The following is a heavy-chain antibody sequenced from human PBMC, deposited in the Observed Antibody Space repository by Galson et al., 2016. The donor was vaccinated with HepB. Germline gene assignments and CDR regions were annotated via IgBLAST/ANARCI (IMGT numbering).Heavy chain of an antibody. CDR1: GFTFSTYR. D-gene: IGHD6-6*01. CDR3: AREGGEYTSFWPEYYYGMDV. V-gene: IGHV3-21*01. J-gene: IGHJ6*02. Sequence: SLRLSCAASGFTFSTYRMNWVRQAPGKGLEWVSSISSSGAYIYYAESVKGRFTISRDNAKNSLYLQMTSLRPEDTAVYYCAREGGEYTSFWPEYYYGMDVWGQGTPVTVSS. CDR2: ISSSGAYI.